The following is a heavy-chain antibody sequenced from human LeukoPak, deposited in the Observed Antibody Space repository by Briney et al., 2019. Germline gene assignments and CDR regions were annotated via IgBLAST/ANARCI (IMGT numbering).Heavy chain of an antibody. CDR2: INEDGSEK. CDR3: ARGEYYYDGGY. CDR1: GFTFSRYW. Sequence: GGSLRLSCAASGFTFSRYWMSWVRQAPGRGLEWVANINEDGSEKYLVDSVKGRFTISRDNAKNSLYLQMESLRAEDTAVYYCARGEYYYDGGYWGQGTLVTVSS. V-gene: IGHV3-7*04. D-gene: IGHD3-22*01. J-gene: IGHJ4*02.